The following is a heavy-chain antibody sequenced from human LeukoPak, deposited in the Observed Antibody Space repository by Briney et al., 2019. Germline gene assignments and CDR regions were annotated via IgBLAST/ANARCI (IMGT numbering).Heavy chain of an antibody. CDR2: ISYDGSNK. Sequence: GGSLRLSCAASGFTFSSYGMHWVRQAPGKGLEWVAVISYDGSNKYYADSVKGRFTISRDNSKNTLYLQMNSLRAEDTAVYYCAKDEGSSWPSFHCYYYGMDVWGQGTTVTVSS. D-gene: IGHD6-13*01. V-gene: IGHV3-30*18. J-gene: IGHJ6*02. CDR1: GFTFSSYG. CDR3: AKDEGSSWPSFHCYYYGMDV.